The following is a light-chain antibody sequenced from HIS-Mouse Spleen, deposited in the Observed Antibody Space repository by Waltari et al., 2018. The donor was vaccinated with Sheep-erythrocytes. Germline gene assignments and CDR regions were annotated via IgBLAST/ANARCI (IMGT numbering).Light chain of an antibody. Sequence: QSVLTQPPSASGTPGQRVTISCSGSSSNIGRNTVNWYQQLPGTAPKLLIYSNNQRPSGVPDRFSGSKSGTSASLAISWLQSEDEADYYCCSYAGSYNYVFGTGTKVTVL. CDR1: SSNIGRNT. CDR2: SNN. J-gene: IGLJ1*01. CDR3: CSYAGSYNYV. V-gene: IGLV1-44*01.